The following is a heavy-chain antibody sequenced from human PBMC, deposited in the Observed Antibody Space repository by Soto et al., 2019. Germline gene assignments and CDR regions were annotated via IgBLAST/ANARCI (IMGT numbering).Heavy chain of an antibody. CDR3: AKDLGDIVATIFVY. Sequence: GGSLRLSCAASGFTVSSNYMSWVRQAPGKGLEWVSVIYSGGSTYYADSVKGRFTISRDNSKNTLYLQMNSLRAEDTAVYYCAKDLGDIVATIFVYWGQGTLVTVSS. CDR1: GFTVSSNY. V-gene: IGHV3-53*01. CDR2: IYSGGST. D-gene: IGHD5-12*01. J-gene: IGHJ4*02.